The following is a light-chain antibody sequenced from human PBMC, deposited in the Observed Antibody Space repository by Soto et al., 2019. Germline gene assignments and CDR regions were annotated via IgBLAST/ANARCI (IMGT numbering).Light chain of an antibody. CDR2: GAS. CDR3: QQYGSSRT. J-gene: IGKJ1*01. CDR1: QSVSSN. Sequence: EMVMTQPPATLSVSPGERATLSCRASQSVSSNLAWYQQKPGQAPRLLIYGASSRATGIPDRFSGSGSGTDFTLTISRLEPEDFAVYYCQQYGSSRTFGQGTKVDI. V-gene: IGKV3-20*01.